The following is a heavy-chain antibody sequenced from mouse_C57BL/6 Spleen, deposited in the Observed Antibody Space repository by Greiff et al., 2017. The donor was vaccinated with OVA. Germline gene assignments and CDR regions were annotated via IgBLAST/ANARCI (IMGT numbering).Heavy chain of an antibody. CDR3: ARDPNDYAFAY. J-gene: IGHJ3*01. D-gene: IGHD2-4*01. CDR1: GYTFTSYG. V-gene: IGHV1-81*01. CDR2: IYPRSGNT. Sequence: QVQLQRSGAELARPGASVKLSCKASGYTFTSYGISWVKQRTGQGLEWIGEIYPRSGNTYYNEKFKGKATLTADKSSSTAYMELRSLTSEDSAVYFCARDPNDYAFAYWGQGTLVTVSA.